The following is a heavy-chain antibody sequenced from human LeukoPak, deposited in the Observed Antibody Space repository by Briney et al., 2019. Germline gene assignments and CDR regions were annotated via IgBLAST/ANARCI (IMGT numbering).Heavy chain of an antibody. CDR3: ARGGWLLGPDY. Sequence: SETLSLTCAVYGGSFSGYYWSWIRQPPGKGLEWIGEINHSGSTNYNPSLKSRVTISVDTSKNQFSLKLSSVTAADAAVYYCARGGWLLGPDYWGQGTLVTVSS. D-gene: IGHD5-12*01. CDR2: INHSGST. V-gene: IGHV4-34*01. J-gene: IGHJ4*02. CDR1: GGSFSGYY.